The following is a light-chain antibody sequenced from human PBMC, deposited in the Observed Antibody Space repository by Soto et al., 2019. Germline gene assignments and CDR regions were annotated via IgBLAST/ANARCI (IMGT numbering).Light chain of an antibody. V-gene: IGLV1-44*01. CDR3: AAWDDSLNGRV. CDR1: SSNIGSNT. J-gene: IGLJ1*01. Sequence: QSALTQPPSASGTPGQRVTISCSGSSSNIGSNTVNWYQQLPGTAPKLLIYPNNQRPSGVPDRFSGSKSGTSASLAISGLQSEDDADYYCAAWDDSLNGRVFGTGPKVTVL. CDR2: PNN.